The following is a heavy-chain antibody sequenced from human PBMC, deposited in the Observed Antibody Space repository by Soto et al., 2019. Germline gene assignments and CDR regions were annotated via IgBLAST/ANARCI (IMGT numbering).Heavy chain of an antibody. CDR1: GGSFSGYY. D-gene: IGHD3-16*01. CDR3: ARFGQYDFDY. J-gene: IGHJ4*02. CDR2: INHSGST. V-gene: IGHV4-34*01. Sequence: QVQLQQWGAGLLKPSETLSLTCAVYGGSFSGYYWSWIRQPPGKGLEWIGEINHSGSTNYNPSLKSRVTIAVDASKNQFSLKLSSVTAADTAVYYCARFGQYDFDYCGQGTLVTVSS.